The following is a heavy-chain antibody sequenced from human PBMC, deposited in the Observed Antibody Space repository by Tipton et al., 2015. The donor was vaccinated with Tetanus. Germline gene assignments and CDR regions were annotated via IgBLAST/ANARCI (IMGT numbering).Heavy chain of an antibody. V-gene: IGHV4-39*07. J-gene: IGHJ6*02. CDR3: ARTPDYYYGMDV. CDR1: GRSLSGSTYY. Sequence: PGLVKPSETLTLTCAVSGRSLSGSTYYWGWIRQPPGKGLEWIGGFYYSGTTNYNPSLKSRVTISTDKSKNQVSLRLNSVTAADTAVYFCARTPDYYYGMDVWGQGTTVTVSS. CDR2: FYYSGTT.